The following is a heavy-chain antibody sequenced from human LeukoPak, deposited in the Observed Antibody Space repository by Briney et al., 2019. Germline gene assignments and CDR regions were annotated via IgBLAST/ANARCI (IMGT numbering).Heavy chain of an antibody. J-gene: IGHJ4*02. CDR1: GFTFSSYA. CDR3: AKEQTSSGYFDY. CDR2: ISGNGGRT. V-gene: IGHV3-23*01. D-gene: IGHD3-10*01. Sequence: GGSLRLSCAASGFTFSSYAMSWVRQAPGKGLEWVAAISGNGGRTYYRDSVKGRFTISRDNPKNTLYLLMNSLSAEDTALYYCAKEQTSSGYFDYWGQGTLVTVSS.